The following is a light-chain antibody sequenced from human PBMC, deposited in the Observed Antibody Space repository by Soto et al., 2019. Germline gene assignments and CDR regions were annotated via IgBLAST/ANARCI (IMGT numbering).Light chain of an antibody. CDR1: SSDGGGYNY. CDR2: YVR. V-gene: IGLV2-14*01. J-gene: IGLJ1*01. CDR3: SSYTSSSTYV. Sequence: QAARTEPGSVSGSPGQSSTISCTGTSSDGGGYNYVSWYQQHPGKAPKRRIYYVRNPPSGVSNRFSGSKSGNTASLTISGLQAEDEADYYCSSYTSSSTYVFGPGPTVLVL.